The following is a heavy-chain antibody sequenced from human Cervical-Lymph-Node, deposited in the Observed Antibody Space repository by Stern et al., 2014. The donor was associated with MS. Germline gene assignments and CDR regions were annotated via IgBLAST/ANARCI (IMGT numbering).Heavy chain of an antibody. J-gene: IGHJ6*02. Sequence: VQLVESGGGVVQPGRSLRLSCAASGFTFSSYGMHWVRQAPGTGLGGVAVIWYDGSNKYYADSVKGRFTISRDNSKNTLYLQMNSLRAEDTAVYYCARVLPRDYYYGMDVWGQGTTVTVSS. CDR2: IWYDGSNK. CDR1: GFTFSSYG. V-gene: IGHV3-33*01. CDR3: ARVLPRDYYYGMDV.